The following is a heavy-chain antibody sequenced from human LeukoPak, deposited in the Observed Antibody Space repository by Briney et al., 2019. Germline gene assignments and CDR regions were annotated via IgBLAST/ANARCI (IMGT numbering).Heavy chain of an antibody. D-gene: IGHD1-26*01. V-gene: IGHV4-4*02. Sequence: GSLRLSCAASGFTFSNAWMSWVRQAPGKGLEWIGSIYYSGSTYYNPSLKSRVTISVDTSKNQFSLKLSSVTAADTAVYYCARVLGLVWEDFQHWGQGTLVTVSS. J-gene: IGHJ1*01. CDR2: IYYSGST. CDR3: ARVLGLVWEDFQH. CDR1: GFTFSNAW.